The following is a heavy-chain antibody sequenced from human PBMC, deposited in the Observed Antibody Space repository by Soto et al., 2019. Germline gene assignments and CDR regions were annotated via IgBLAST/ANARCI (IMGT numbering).Heavy chain of an antibody. CDR1: GFTFSTYA. V-gene: IGHV3-64D*08. CDR2: ISSKGDTT. CDR3: VKTTPRITTLYDY. Sequence: GGSLRLSCSASGFTFSTYAMHWVRQAPGKGLEHVSGISSKGDTTYYTNSVRGRFTISRDNSKNTLYLQMSSLRAGDTAIYYCVKTTPRITTLYDYWGQGNLITFSS. J-gene: IGHJ4*02. D-gene: IGHD3-3*01.